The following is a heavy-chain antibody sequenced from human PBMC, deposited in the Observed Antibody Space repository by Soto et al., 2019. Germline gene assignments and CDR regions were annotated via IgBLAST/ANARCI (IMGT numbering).Heavy chain of an antibody. V-gene: IGHV4-38-2*01. D-gene: IGHD3-22*01. CDR3: ASETHHTGTYYSDSSGFDY. CDR1: VYSISIGYY. Sequence: PSETLALTCAVSVYSISIGYYWGWIRQPPVKGLEWIGSIYRSGSTYYNPSLKSRVTISVDTSKNQFSLKLSSVTAADTAVYYCASETHHTGTYYSDSSGFDYWGQGTMVTVSS. CDR2: IYRSGST. J-gene: IGHJ4*02.